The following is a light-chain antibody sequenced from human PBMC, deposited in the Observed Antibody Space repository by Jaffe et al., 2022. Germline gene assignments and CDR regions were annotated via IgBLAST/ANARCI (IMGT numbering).Light chain of an antibody. CDR2: RTS. J-gene: IGKJ2*01. CDR3: QHYGSSPPLYT. Sequence: EIVLTQSPGTLSLSPGERATLSCRASQSVSFTDLVWYQQKPGQAPRLLIHRTSDRATGIPDRFSGSGSGTDFTLTISRLEPEDFAVYYCQHYGSSPPLYTFGQGTKLEIK. V-gene: IGKV3-20*01. CDR1: QSVSFTD.